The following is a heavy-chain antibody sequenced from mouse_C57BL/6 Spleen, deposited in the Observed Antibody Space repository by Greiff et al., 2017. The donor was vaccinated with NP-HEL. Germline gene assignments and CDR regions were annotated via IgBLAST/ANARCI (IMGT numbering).Heavy chain of an antibody. CDR1: GYTFTSYW. CDR3: ASMITEAWFAY. CDR2: INPNSGST. D-gene: IGHD2-4*01. V-gene: IGHV1-64*01. J-gene: IGHJ3*01. Sequence: QVQLQQPGAELVKPGASVKLSCKASGYTFTSYWMHWVKQRPGQGLEWIGMINPNSGSTNYNEKFKSKATLTVDKSSSTAYMQLSSLTSEDSAVYYCASMITEAWFAYWGQGTLVTVSA.